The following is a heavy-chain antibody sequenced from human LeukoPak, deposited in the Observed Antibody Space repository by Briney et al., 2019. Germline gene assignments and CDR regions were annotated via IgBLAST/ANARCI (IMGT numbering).Heavy chain of an antibody. CDR1: GFTFSSYA. CDR2: ISGSGGST. D-gene: IGHD3-22*01. V-gene: IGHV3-23*01. CDR3: AKGYYYDSSEARPHAFDI. Sequence: GGSLRLSCEASGFTFSSYAMSWVRPAPGKGLEWVSVISGSGGSTDYADSVTGRFTISRDNSKNTLYLQMNSLRAEDTAVYYCAKGYYYDSSEARPHAFDIWGQGTMVTVSS. J-gene: IGHJ3*02.